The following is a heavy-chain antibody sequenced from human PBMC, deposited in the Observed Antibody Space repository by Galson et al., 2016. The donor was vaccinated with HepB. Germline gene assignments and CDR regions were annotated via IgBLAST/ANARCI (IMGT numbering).Heavy chain of an antibody. CDR3: ATKVSSAKSYGWLDS. CDR1: GVSVAHDY. CDR2: IYRGCDT. J-gene: IGHJ4*02. V-gene: IGHV3-53*01. D-gene: IGHD5-18*01. Sequence: SLRLSCAVSGVSVAHDYMSWVRQAPGKGLEWVSLIYRGCDTYNADSVKGQFTISRDNSKHMAYLQMNSLTPEDTAIYYCATKVSSAKSYGWLDSWGLGTLVTVSS.